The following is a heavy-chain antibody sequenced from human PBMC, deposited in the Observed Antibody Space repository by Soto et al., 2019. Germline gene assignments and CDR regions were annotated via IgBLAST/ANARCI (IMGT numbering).Heavy chain of an antibody. D-gene: IGHD5-12*01. CDR3: ARGRGYGGYRPPFDY. CDR2: INHSGST. J-gene: IGHJ4*02. Sequence: KQSQTLSLTCAVYGGSFSGYYWSWIRQPPGKGLEWIGEINHSGSTNYNPSLKSRVTISVDTSKNQFSLKLSSVTAADTAVYYCARGRGYGGYRPPFDYWGQGTLVTVSS. V-gene: IGHV4-34*01. CDR1: GGSFSGYY.